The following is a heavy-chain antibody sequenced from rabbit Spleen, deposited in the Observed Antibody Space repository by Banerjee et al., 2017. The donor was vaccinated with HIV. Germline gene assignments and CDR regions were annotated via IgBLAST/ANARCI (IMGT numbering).Heavy chain of an antibody. CDR2: IYTGSSGST. CDR1: GVSFSSGYD. Sequence: QSLEESGGDLVKPGASLTLTCIASGVSFSSGYDMCWVRQAPGKGLEWIGCIYTGSSGSTYYASWAKGRFTISKTSSTVDLKMTSLTAADTATYFCARVGYGSYGYPTLNLWGQGPWSPS. J-gene: IGHJ3*01. D-gene: IGHD6-1*01. CDR3: ARVGYGSYGYPTLNL. V-gene: IGHV1S40*01.